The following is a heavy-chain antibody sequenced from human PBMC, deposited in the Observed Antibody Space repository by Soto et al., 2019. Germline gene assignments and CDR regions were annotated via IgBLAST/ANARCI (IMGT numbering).Heavy chain of an antibody. CDR1: GFSFSSHP. V-gene: IGHV3-30-3*01. J-gene: IGHJ3*02. CDR3: ARDFARIVVVISTGAFDR. CDR2: ISYDGSNK. D-gene: IGHD3-22*01. Sequence: QVQLVESGGGVVQPGRSLRLSCAASGFSFSSHPMHWVRQAPGKGLEWVAVISYDGSNKYYADSVKGRFTISRDNSNNMLYLQMNSLRHEDTAVYYCARDFARIVVVISTGAFDRWGQGTMVTVSS.